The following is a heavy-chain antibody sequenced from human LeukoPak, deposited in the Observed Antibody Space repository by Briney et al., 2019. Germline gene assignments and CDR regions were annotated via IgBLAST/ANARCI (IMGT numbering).Heavy chain of an antibody. V-gene: IGHV4-39*01. Sequence: SETLSLTCTVSGGSISSSSYYWGWIRHPPGKGLEWIGSIYYSGSTYYNPSLKSRVTISVDTSKNQFSLKLSSVTAADTAVYSCARHEELLRNFDYWGQGTLVTVSS. CDR1: GGSISSSSYY. CDR2: IYYSGST. J-gene: IGHJ4*02. D-gene: IGHD1-26*01. CDR3: ARHEELLRNFDY.